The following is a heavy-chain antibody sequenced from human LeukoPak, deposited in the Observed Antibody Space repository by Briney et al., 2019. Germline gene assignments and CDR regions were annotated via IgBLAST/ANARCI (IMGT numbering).Heavy chain of an antibody. CDR2: LYSGGST. D-gene: IGHD1-26*01. Sequence: GGSLRLSCAASGFTVSSKYMNWVRQAPGKGLEWVSVLYSGGSTYYADSVKGRFTISRDNSKNTLHLQMNSLRAEDTAVYYCARAREVGATPFDYWGQGTLVTVSS. J-gene: IGHJ4*02. V-gene: IGHV3-53*01. CDR1: GFTVSSKY. CDR3: ARAREVGATPFDY.